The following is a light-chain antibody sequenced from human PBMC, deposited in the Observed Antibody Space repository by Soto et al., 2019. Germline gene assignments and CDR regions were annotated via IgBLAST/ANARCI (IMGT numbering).Light chain of an antibody. CDR3: QQSYSTPRA. J-gene: IGKJ3*01. V-gene: IGKV1-39*01. CDR2: HAS. Sequence: DIQMTQSPSSLSASIGDRVTITFQASQNITNNLSWYQQKPGKAPNLLIYHASKLAKGVTSRFSGSGSGTDFTLTISSLQPEDFATYYCQQSYSTPRAFGPGTKVDIK. CDR1: QNITNN.